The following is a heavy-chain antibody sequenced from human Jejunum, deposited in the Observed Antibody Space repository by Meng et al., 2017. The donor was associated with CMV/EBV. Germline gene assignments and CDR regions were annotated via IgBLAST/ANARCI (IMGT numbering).Heavy chain of an antibody. D-gene: IGHD3-16*01. CDR2: ITGRSTYI. CDR3: AGEGPSTRRVVPVVMIHPYN. V-gene: IGHV3-21*01. J-gene: IGHJ4*02. Sequence: MTGVRKAPGEGLEWISSITGRSTYIYYADSVKGRFTISRDNAKNSLYLEMNSLRPEDTAVYYCAGEGPSTRRVVPVVMIHPYNWGQGTLVTVSS.